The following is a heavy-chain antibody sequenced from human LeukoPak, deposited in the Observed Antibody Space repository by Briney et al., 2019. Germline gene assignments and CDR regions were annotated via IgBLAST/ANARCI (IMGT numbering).Heavy chain of an antibody. V-gene: IGHV3-23*01. CDR3: AKDNLYYYDSSGYFDY. Sequence: GGSLRLSCAASGFTFSGYAMSWVRQAPGKGLEWVSAISGSGGSTYYADSVKGRFTISRDNSKDTLYLQMNSLRAEDTAVYYCAKDNLYYYDSSGYFDYWGQGTLVTVSS. CDR1: GFTFSGYA. CDR2: ISGSGGST. D-gene: IGHD3-22*01. J-gene: IGHJ4*02.